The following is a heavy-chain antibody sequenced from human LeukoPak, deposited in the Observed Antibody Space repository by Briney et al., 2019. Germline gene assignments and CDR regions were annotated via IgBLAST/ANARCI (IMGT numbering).Heavy chain of an antibody. Sequence: ASVKVSCKASGYTFTSYYMHWVRQAPGQGLEWMGWINPNSGGTNYAQKFQGRVTMTRDTSISTAYMELSRLRSDDTAVYYCASALTYYDILTGYQSGYYFDYWGQGTLVTVSS. CDR2: INPNSGGT. V-gene: IGHV1-2*02. D-gene: IGHD3-9*01. J-gene: IGHJ4*02. CDR1: GYTFTSYY. CDR3: ASALTYYDILTGYQSGYYFDY.